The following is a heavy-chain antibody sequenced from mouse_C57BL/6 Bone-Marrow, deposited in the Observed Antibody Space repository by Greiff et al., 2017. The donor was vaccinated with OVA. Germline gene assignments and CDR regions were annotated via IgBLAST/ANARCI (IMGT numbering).Heavy chain of an antibody. V-gene: IGHV5-9*01. J-gene: IGHJ4*01. Sequence: EVKVVESGGGLVKPGGSLKLSCAASGFTFSSYTMSWVRQTPEKRLEWVATISGGGGNTYYPDSVKGRFTISRDNAKNTLYLQMSSLRSEDTALYYCARHRGYDYAMDYWGQGTSVTVSS. CDR1: GFTFSSYT. D-gene: IGHD2-2*01. CDR2: ISGGGGNT. CDR3: ARHRGYDYAMDY.